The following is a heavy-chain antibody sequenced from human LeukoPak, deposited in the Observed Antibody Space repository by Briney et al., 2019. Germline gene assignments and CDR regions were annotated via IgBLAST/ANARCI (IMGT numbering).Heavy chain of an antibody. Sequence: ASVKVSCKVSGYTLTELSMHWVRQAPGKGLEWMGGFDPEDGETIYAQKFQGRVTMTEDTSTETAYMELSSLRSEDTAVYYCATRGIERIFRYFDLWGRGTLVTVSS. CDR2: FDPEDGET. D-gene: IGHD3-3*01. CDR3: ATRGIERIFRYFDL. CDR1: GYTLTELS. V-gene: IGHV1-24*01. J-gene: IGHJ2*01.